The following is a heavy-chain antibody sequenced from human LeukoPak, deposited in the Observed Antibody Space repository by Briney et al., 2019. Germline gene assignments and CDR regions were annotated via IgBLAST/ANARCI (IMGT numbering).Heavy chain of an antibody. CDR2: IYYSGST. Sequence: PSETLSLTCTVSGGSISSYYWSWIRQSPGKGLEWIGYIYYSGSTNYNPPLKSRVTISVDTSKNQFSLKLSSVTAADTAVYYCARESYNWNDGWFDPWGQGTLVTVSS. CDR1: GGSISSYY. D-gene: IGHD1-20*01. CDR3: ARESYNWNDGWFDP. V-gene: IGHV4-59*01. J-gene: IGHJ5*02.